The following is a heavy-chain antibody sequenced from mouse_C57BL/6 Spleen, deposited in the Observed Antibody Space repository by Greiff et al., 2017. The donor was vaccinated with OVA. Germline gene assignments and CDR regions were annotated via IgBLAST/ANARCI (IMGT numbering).Heavy chain of an antibody. Sequence: VHLVESGPELVKPGASVKISCKASGYAFSSSWMNWVKQRPGKGLEWMGRINHGDGGTNYNGKFKGKATLTADKSSSTAYMRRSIVTSEDSAVYYCARWVPTDAMDYWGQRTSVTVSS. CDR2: INHGDGGT. V-gene: IGHV1-82*01. CDR1: GYAFSSSW. D-gene: IGHD2-14*01. CDR3: ARWVPTDAMDY. J-gene: IGHJ4*01.